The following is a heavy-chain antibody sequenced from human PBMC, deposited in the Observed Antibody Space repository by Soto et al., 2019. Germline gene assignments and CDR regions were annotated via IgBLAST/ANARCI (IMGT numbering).Heavy chain of an antibody. Sequence: QVQLQPWGAGLLKPSETLSLTCAVYGGSFSGYYWSWIRQPPGKWLEWIGEINHSGSTNYNPSLKSRVTIAVDTSKNQCSLKLSSVTAADTAVYYCARRGLTTPLASFAYWGQGTLVTVSS. J-gene: IGHJ4*02. D-gene: IGHD4-17*01. CDR1: GGSFSGYY. CDR2: INHSGST. V-gene: IGHV4-34*01. CDR3: ARRGLTTPLASFAY.